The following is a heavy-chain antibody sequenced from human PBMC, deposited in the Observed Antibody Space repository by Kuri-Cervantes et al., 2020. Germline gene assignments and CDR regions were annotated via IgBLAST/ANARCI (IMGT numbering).Heavy chain of an antibody. CDR1: GGSISSGSYY. Sequence: SCTVSGGSISSGSYYWSWIRQPAGKGLEWIGRIYTSGSTNYNPSLKSRVTISVDTSKNQFSLKLSSVTTADTAVYYCARGGYYYDSRVDYWGQGTLVTVSS. J-gene: IGHJ4*02. V-gene: IGHV4-61*02. CDR2: IYTSGST. CDR3: ARGGYYYDSRVDY. D-gene: IGHD3-22*01.